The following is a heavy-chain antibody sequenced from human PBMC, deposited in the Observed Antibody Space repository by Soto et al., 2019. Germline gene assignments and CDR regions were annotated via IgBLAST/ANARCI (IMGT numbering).Heavy chain of an antibody. CDR1: GFTFSDYW. D-gene: IGHD6-19*01. V-gene: IGHV3-7*01. Sequence: EVQLVESGGGLVQPGGSLRLSCAVSGFTFSDYWMSWDPQAPGKGLERVPNIKQDGKEKYYVDSVKGRFTISRDNARNSLYLQMNSLRAEDTAVYYCARGLGSSGWYSPWDAFDIWGQGTMVTVSS. CDR2: IKQDGKEK. CDR3: ARGLGSSGWYSPWDAFDI. J-gene: IGHJ3*02.